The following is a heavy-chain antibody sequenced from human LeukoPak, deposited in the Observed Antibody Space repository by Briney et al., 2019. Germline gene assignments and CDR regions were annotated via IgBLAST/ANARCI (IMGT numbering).Heavy chain of an antibody. CDR2: IYTSGDT. Sequence: SETLSLTCTVSGGSINSGSYYWTWIRQPAGKGLEWIGRIYTSGDTNYKPSLKSRVTISVDASKNQFSLRLGSVPAADTAVYYCAREESDWSSLGYYYHYMDVWGKGTTVTISS. V-gene: IGHV4-61*02. J-gene: IGHJ6*03. CDR1: GGSINSGSYY. CDR3: AREESDWSSLGYYYHYMDV. D-gene: IGHD3-9*01.